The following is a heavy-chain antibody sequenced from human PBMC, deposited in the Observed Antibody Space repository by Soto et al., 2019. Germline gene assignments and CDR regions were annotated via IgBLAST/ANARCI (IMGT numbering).Heavy chain of an antibody. D-gene: IGHD3-22*01. CDR2: IYWDDDK. CDR1: GFSLSTSGVG. CDR3: AHSWATYYYDSSGYPTNWFDP. J-gene: IGHJ5*02. V-gene: IGHV2-5*02. Sequence: QITLKESGPTLVKHTQTLTLTCTFSGFSLSTSGVGVGWIRQPPGKALEWLALIYWDDDKRYSPSLKSRLTITKDTSKNQVVLTMTNMDPVDTATYYCAHSWATYYYDSSGYPTNWFDPWGQGTLVTVSS.